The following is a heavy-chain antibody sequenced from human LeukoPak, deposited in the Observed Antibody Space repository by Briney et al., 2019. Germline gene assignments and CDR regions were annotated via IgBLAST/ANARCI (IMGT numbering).Heavy chain of an antibody. CDR3: ARVGPYDFWSGYYSVGGNDY. CDR1: GGTFSSYA. Sequence: SVKVSCKASGGTFSSYAISWVRQAPGQGLEWMGGFIPIFGTANYAQKFQGRVTITADESTSTAYMELRSLRSDDTAVYYCARVGPYDFWSGYYSVGGNDYWGQGTLVTVSS. D-gene: IGHD3-3*01. V-gene: IGHV1-69*01. J-gene: IGHJ4*02. CDR2: FIPIFGTA.